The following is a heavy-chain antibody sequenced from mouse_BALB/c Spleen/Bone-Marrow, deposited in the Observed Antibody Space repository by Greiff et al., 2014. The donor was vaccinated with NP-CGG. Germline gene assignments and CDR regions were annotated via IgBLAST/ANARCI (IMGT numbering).Heavy chain of an antibody. CDR2: IYPGDGDT. CDR1: GYTFTSYW. V-gene: IGHV1-87*01. J-gene: IGHJ1*01. D-gene: IGHD1-1*01. CDR3: ARYDYGSSYEYFDV. Sequence: VQLQESGAELARPGASVELSCKASGYTFTSYWMQWVKQRPGQGLEWIGAIYPGDGDTRYTQKFKGKATLTADKSSSTAYMQLSSLASEDSAVYYCARYDYGSSYEYFDVWGAGTTVTVSS.